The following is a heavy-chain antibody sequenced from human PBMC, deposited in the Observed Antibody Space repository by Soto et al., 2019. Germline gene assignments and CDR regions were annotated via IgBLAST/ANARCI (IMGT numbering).Heavy chain of an antibody. J-gene: IGHJ4*02. V-gene: IGHV1-69*13. CDR3: ARMYYHDSSGYSSDY. Sequence: SVKFSCKASGGTFNDYAINWVRQAPGQGLEWMGGIIPLFGAPNYAQKFQGRVTITADESTSTAYMELSSLRSEDTAVYYCARMYYHDSSGYSSDYWGQGTQVTVS. CDR1: GGTFNDYA. D-gene: IGHD3-22*01. CDR2: IIPLFGAP.